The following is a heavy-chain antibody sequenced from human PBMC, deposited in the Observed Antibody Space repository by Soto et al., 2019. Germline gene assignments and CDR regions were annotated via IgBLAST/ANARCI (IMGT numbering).Heavy chain of an antibody. CDR3: ARQGYSYGYARHYYYGMDV. CDR2: ISYDGSKE. J-gene: IGHJ6*02. Sequence: GGSLRLSCAASGFTFSSYGMHWGRQAPGKGLEWGAVISYDGSKEYYADSVKGHVTISADKSISTAYLQWSSLKASDTAMYYCARQGYSYGYARHYYYGMDVWGQGTTVTVSS. V-gene: IGHV3-30*03. D-gene: IGHD5-18*01. CDR1: GFTFSSYG.